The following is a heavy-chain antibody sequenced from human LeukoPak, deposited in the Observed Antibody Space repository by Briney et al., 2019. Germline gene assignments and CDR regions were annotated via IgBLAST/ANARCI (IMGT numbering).Heavy chain of an antibody. J-gene: IGHJ5*02. D-gene: IGHD3-10*01. CDR1: GGSISSYY. V-gene: IGHV4-4*07. CDR2: IYTSGTI. CDR3: ARDSGTTGEVKFDP. Sequence: SETLSLTCTVSGGSISSYYWSWIRQPAGTALEWIGRIYTSGTITYNPSLKSRVTISVDTSKNQFSLKLSSVTAADTAVYYCARDSGTTGEVKFDPWGQGTLVTVSS.